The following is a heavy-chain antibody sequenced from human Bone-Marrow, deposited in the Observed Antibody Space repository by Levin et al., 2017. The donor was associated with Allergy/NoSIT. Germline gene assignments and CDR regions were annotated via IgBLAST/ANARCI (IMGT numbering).Heavy chain of an antibody. CDR1: GFTFNNYA. V-gene: IGHV3-30-3*01. J-gene: IGHJ5*02. D-gene: IGHD2-2*01. CDR3: ARDPSPYCGSISCYPHWFDP. Sequence: PAASVKVSCAASGFTFNNYAMHWVRQAPGKGLEWVAFISYDGSNQYYADSVKGRFTISRDNSKNTLYLQMTSLRPEDTTVYYCARDPSPYCGSISCYPHWFDPWGQGTLVTVSS. CDR2: ISYDGSNQ.